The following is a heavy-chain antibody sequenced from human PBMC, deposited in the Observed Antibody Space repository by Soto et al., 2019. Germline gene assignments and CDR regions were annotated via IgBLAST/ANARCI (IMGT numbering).Heavy chain of an antibody. Sequence: QVQLVQSGSEVKKPGASVKVSCKGSGYTFSSYTMHWVRQAPGQRLEWMGWISAGNGNTKYSQKFQGRVTITRDTSASTAYRDLRSLRSEDTAVYYCARDLRVAVAGRYNDYHYGMDVWGQGTTVIVSS. CDR3: ARDLRVAVAGRYNDYHYGMDV. CDR2: ISAGNGNT. V-gene: IGHV1-3*01. D-gene: IGHD6-19*01. J-gene: IGHJ6*02. CDR1: GYTFSSYT.